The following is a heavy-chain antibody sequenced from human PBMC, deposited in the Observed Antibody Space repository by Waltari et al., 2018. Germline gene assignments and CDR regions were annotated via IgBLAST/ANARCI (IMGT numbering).Heavy chain of an antibody. J-gene: IGHJ3*02. Sequence: EVQLVETGGGLIQPGGSLRLSCAASGFTVSSNYMSWVRQAPGKGLEWVSVISSGGSTYYSDSVKGRFTISRDNSKNTLYLQMNSLRAEDTAVYYCARERVGAFDIWGQGTMVTVSS. CDR2: ISSGGST. V-gene: IGHV3-53*02. CDR3: ARERVGAFDI. CDR1: GFTVSSNY. D-gene: IGHD1-26*01.